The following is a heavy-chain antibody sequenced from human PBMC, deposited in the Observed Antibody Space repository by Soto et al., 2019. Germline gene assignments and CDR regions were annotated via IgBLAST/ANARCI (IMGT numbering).Heavy chain of an antibody. J-gene: IGHJ6*02. V-gene: IGHV1-69*13. D-gene: IGHD1-1*01. CDR1: GRTFRNYA. Sequence: SVKVSCKASGRTFRNYAINWVRQAPGQGLEWMGGIIPLFGTTSYAQRFQGRVTVAADESTGTAYMELRSLRSDDTAIYYCARDNPTATPNLDYYYYGMDVWGQGTTVTVSS. CDR3: ARDNPTATPNLDYYYYGMDV. CDR2: IIPLFGTT.